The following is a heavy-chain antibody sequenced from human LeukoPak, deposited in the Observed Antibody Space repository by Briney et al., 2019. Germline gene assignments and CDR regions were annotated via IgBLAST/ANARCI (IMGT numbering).Heavy chain of an antibody. CDR2: INTDGTVT. J-gene: IGHJ5*01. Sequence: GGSLRLSCAASGFTFSKYWMLWVRQAPGKGLESVSRINTDGTVTTYADSVKGRFTVSRDNADNTMFLQMNSVRDEDTAVYYCVRGLDSWGLGTLVTVSS. CDR1: GFTFSKYW. V-gene: IGHV3-74*01. D-gene: IGHD3-16*01. CDR3: VRGLDS.